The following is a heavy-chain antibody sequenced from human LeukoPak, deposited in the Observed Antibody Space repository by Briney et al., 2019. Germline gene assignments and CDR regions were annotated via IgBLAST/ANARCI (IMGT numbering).Heavy chain of an antibody. D-gene: IGHD5-12*01. CDR2: IYTSGST. J-gene: IGHJ4*02. Sequence: SETLSLTCTVSGGSISSGSYYWSWIRQPAGKGLEWIGRIYTSGSTNYNPSLKSRVTISVDTSKNQFSLKLSSVTAADTAVYYCARNGYSGYDFDYWGQGTLVTVSS. V-gene: IGHV4-61*02. CDR1: GGSISSGSYY. CDR3: ARNGYSGYDFDY.